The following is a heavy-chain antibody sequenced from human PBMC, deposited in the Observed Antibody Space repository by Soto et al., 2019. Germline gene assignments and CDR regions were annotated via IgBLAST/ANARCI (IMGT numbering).Heavy chain of an antibody. J-gene: IGHJ3*02. Sequence: EVQLLESGGGLVQPGGSLRLSCAASGFTFTTYAMNWVRQAPGKGLEWVSSISDSGGSTYYAESVKGRFTISRDNSKNTLYLQMDSLRAEDTAVYYCATAIVDYGDYWGDGFDIWGQGTMVTVSS. CDR1: GFTFTTYA. CDR3: ATAIVDYGDYWGDGFDI. V-gene: IGHV3-23*01. CDR2: ISDSGGST. D-gene: IGHD4-17*01.